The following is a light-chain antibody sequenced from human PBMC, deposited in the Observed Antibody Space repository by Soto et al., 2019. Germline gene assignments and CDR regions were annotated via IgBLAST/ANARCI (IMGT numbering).Light chain of an antibody. CDR3: QQRKHWPPLT. CDR2: VAS. CDR1: HNVDIY. Sequence: EVVLTQSPATLSLSPGETATLSCRASHNVDIYLAWYQQKPGQAPRLLIYVASNRATGIPARFSGSGSGTDFTLTISSLEPEDSAVYYCQQRKHWPPLTFGQGTRLE. V-gene: IGKV3-11*01. J-gene: IGKJ5*01.